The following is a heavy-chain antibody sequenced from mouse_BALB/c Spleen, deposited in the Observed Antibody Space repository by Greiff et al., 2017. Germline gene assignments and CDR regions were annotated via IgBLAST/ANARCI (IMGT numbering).Heavy chain of an antibody. Sequence: EVKLMESGGDLVKPGGSLKLSCAASGFTFSSYGMSWVRQTPDKRLEWVATISSGGSYTYYPDSVKGRFTISRDNAKNTLYLQMSSLKSEDTSMYYWGREGAVSPYARDYGGQGTSGTVSS. CDR3: GREGAVSPYARDY. CDR1: GFTFSSYG. CDR2: ISSGGSYT. J-gene: IGHJ4*01. V-gene: IGHV5-6*01. D-gene: IGHD3-3*01.